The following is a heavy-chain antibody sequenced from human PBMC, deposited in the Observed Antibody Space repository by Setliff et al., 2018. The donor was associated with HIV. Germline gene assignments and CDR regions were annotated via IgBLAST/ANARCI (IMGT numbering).Heavy chain of an antibody. V-gene: IGHV4-34*01. CDR1: GGSFSGFY. Sequence: SETLSLTCAVYGGSFSGFYWSWIRQAPGKGLEWIGEINHSGKTNYNPSLKSRITLSVDTSENQFALKLASVTAADTAVYYCARHRDPPGSSWIYYYSYMDVWGKGTTVTVSS. D-gene: IGHD6-13*01. J-gene: IGHJ6*03. CDR3: ARHRDPPGSSWIYYYSYMDV. CDR2: INHSGKT.